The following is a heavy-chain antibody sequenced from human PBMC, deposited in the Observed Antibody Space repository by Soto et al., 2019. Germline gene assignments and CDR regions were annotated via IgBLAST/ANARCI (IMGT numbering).Heavy chain of an antibody. Sequence: QLQLQESGPGLVKPSQTLSLTCTVSGDSISSGGYYWSWIRQHPGKVLEWIGYIYYSGSTYYNPSLNGRVIISVDRSKNQFSLTLSSVTAADTAVYYRGGSYRGSHVGTVPYWGQGTLVTVSS. D-gene: IGHD1-26*01. V-gene: IGHV4-31*03. J-gene: IGHJ4*02. CDR2: IYYSGST. CDR1: GDSISSGGYY. CDR3: GGSYRGSHVGTVPY.